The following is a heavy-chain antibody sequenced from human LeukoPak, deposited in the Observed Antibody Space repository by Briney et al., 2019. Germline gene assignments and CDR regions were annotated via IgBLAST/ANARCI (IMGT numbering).Heavy chain of an antibody. CDR2: MNPNSGNT. V-gene: IGHV1-8*01. J-gene: IGHJ4*02. CDR3: ARGWCVARQYYFDY. Sequence: GASVKVSCKASGYTFTSYDINWVRQATGQGLEWMGWMNPNSGNTGYAQKFQGRVTMTRNTSISTAYMELSSLRSEDTAVYYCARGWCVARQYYFDYWGQGTLVTVSS. D-gene: IGHD2-8*02. CDR1: GYTFTSYD.